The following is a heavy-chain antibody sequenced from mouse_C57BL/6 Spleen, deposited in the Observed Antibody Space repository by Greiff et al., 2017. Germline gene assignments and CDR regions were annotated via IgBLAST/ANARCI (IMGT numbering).Heavy chain of an antibody. Sequence: QVQLQQSGAELVRPGTSVKVSCKASGYAFTNYLIEWVKQRPGQGLEWIGVINPGSGGTNYNEKFKGKATLTADKSSSTAYMQLSSLTSEDSAVYFCARGELFDYWGKGTTLTVSS. J-gene: IGHJ2*01. CDR1: GYAFTNYL. V-gene: IGHV1-54*01. CDR2: INPGSGGT. CDR3: ARGELFDY.